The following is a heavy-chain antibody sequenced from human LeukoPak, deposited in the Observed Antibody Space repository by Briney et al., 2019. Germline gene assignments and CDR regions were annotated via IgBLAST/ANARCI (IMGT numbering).Heavy chain of an antibody. CDR2: NRYDGSNK. J-gene: IGHJ4*02. Sequence: GGSLRLPCAACAFTFSSYGMHGVRRAPGKGRGGGAFNRYDGSNKYYADSVKGRFTISRDNAKNSLYLQMNSLIAEDTAVYYCAKQKGCSGGSCYSFGFDYWGQGTLVTVSS. CDR3: AKQKGCSGGSCYSFGFDY. D-gene: IGHD2-15*01. CDR1: AFTFSSYG. V-gene: IGHV3-30*02.